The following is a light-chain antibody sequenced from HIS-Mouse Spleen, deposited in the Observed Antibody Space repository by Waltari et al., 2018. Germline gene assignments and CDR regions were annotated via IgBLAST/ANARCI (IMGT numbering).Light chain of an antibody. J-gene: IGLJ3*02. CDR3: CSYAGSSTWV. CDR1: SSDVGSYNL. V-gene: IGLV2-23*01. CDR2: EGS. Sequence: QSALTQPASVSGSPGQSITISCTGTSSDVGSYNLVSWSQQHPGKPPKLMIYEGSKRPSGVSNRFSGSKSGNTASLTISGLQAEDEADYYCCSYAGSSTWVFGGGTKLTVL.